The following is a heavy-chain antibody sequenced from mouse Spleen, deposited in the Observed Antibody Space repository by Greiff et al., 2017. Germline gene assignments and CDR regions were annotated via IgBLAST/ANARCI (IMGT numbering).Heavy chain of an antibody. Sequence: QVQLQQPGAELVKPGASVKLSCKASGYTFTSYWMQWVKQRPGQGLEWIGEIDPSDSYTNYNQKFKGKATLTVDTSSSTAYMQLSSLTSEDSAVYYCAKRAARAIFAYWGQGTLVTVSA. CDR3: AKRAARAIFAY. CDR2: IDPSDSYT. J-gene: IGHJ3*01. V-gene: IGHV1-50*01. D-gene: IGHD3-1*01. CDR1: GYTFTSYW.